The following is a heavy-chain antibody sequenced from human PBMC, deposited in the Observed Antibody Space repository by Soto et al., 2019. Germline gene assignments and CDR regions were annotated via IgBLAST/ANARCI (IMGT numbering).Heavy chain of an antibody. V-gene: IGHV5-10-1*01. J-gene: IGHJ3*02. CDR2: IDPSDSYT. CDR1: GYSFTIYC. CDR3: ARSRSGSYHDAFDI. Sequence: PGESLKISCKGSGYSFTIYCISWVLQMPGKGLEWMGRIDPSDSYTNYSPSFQGHVTISADKSISTAYLQWSSLKASDTAMYYCARSRSGSYHDAFDIWGQGTMVTVSS. D-gene: IGHD1-26*01.